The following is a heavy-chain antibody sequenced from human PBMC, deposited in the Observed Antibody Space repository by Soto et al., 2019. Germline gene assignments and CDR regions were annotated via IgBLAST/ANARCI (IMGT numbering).Heavy chain of an antibody. J-gene: IGHJ5*01. Sequence: ASVKVSCKASGYTFTSYDINWVRQTAGQGLEWVGWMSPKTANTGYAQKFQGRVTMTRSTSISTAYMELSSLTSEDTAVYYCTGGPPNWGFDSWGQGTPVTVSS. CDR1: GYTFTSYD. CDR3: TGGPPNWGFDS. V-gene: IGHV1-8*01. D-gene: IGHD7-27*01. CDR2: MSPKTANT.